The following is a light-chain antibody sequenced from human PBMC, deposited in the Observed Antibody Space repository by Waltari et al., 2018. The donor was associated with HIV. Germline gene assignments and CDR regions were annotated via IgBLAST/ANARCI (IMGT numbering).Light chain of an antibody. CDR1: QSVGSY. J-gene: IGKJ4*01. Sequence: VMTQSLATLSVSPGGRAPLSCRASQSVGSYLAWYQQKPGQAPRLLICGASTRATGIPTRFSGSGSGTEFTLTISSLQSEDFAVYYCHQYNKWPRGTFGGGTKVEV. CDR3: HQYNKWPRGT. V-gene: IGKV3-15*01. CDR2: GAS.